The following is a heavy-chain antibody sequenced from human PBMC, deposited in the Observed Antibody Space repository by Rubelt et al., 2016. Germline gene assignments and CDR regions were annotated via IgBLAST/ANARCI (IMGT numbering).Heavy chain of an antibody. D-gene: IGHD3-10*01. J-gene: IGHJ4*02. V-gene: IGHV1-18*01. CDR2: ISAYNGNT. CDR3: ARDPLPVRGVIMTPTH. CDR1: GYTFTSYG. Sequence: VQLVQSGAEVKKPGASVKVSCKASGYTFTSYGISWVRQAPGQGLEWMGWISAYNGNTNYAQKLQGGVTMTTDTSTSPAYMERRSLRSDGTAVYYCARDPLPVRGVIMTPTHWGQGTLVTVSS.